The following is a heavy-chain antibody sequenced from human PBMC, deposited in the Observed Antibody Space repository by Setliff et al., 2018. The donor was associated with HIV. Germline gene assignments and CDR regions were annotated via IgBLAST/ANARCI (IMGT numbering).Heavy chain of an antibody. V-gene: IGHV3-7*01. CDR3: ARDHGGKDY. CDR1: GFTFSSYW. CDR2: IKEDGSDK. J-gene: IGHJ4*02. Sequence: QTGGSLRLSCAASGFTFSSYWMSWVRQAPGKGLEWVANIKEDGSDKAYVDSVKGRFTISRDNAKNSLYLQMNSLRVDDTAVYYCARDHGGKDYWGQGTLVTV.